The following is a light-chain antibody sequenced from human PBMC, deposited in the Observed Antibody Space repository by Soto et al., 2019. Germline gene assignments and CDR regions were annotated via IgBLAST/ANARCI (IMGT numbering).Light chain of an antibody. CDR1: QSISSW. Sequence: DIPITQSPSSLSASVGGRVTITCRASQSISSWLAWYQQKPGKAPKLLIYDASSLESGVPSRFSGSGSGTDFTLTISSLQPEDFATYYCQQSYSTPPTFGQGTKVDIK. J-gene: IGKJ1*01. CDR3: QQSYSTPPT. CDR2: DAS. V-gene: IGKV1-39*01.